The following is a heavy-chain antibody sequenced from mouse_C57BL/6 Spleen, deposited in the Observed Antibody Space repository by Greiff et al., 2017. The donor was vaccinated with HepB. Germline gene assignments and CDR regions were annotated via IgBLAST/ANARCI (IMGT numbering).Heavy chain of an antibody. J-gene: IGHJ3*01. V-gene: IGHV7-3*01. Sequence: EVQVVESGGGLVQPGGSLSLSCAASGFTFTDYYMSWVRQPPGKALEWLGFIRNKANGCTTEYSASVKGRFTISRDNSQSILYLQMNALRAEDSATYYCARYAPQLGWFAYWGQGTLVTVSA. CDR3: ARYAPQLGWFAY. D-gene: IGHD4-1*02. CDR1: GFTFTDYY. CDR2: IRNKANGCTT.